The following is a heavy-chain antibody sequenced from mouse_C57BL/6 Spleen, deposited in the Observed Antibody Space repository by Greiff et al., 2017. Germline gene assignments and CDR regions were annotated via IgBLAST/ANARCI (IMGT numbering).Heavy chain of an antibody. J-gene: IGHJ3*01. D-gene: IGHD2-4*01. Sequence: EVQGVESGGGLVKPGGSLKLSCAASGFTFSDYGMHWVRQAPEKGLEWVAYISSGSSNIYYADTVKGRFNISRDNAKNTLFLQMTSLRSEDTAMYYGARRDYEAWFAYWGQGTLVTVSA. CDR1: GFTFSDYG. CDR3: ARRDYEAWFAY. V-gene: IGHV5-17*01. CDR2: ISSGSSNI.